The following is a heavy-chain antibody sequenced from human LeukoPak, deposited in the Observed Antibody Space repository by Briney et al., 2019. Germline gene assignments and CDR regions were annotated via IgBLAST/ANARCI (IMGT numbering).Heavy chain of an antibody. CDR3: ARLGLADNDY. CDR1: GYTFTSYY. CDR2: INPSGGST. J-gene: IGHJ4*02. D-gene: IGHD6-19*01. Sequence: ASVTVSCKASGYTFTSYYMHWVRQAPGQGLEWMGIINPSGGSTGYAQKFQGRVTMTRDTSTSTVYMELSSLRSEDTAVYYCARLGLADNDYWGQGTLVTVSS. V-gene: IGHV1-46*01.